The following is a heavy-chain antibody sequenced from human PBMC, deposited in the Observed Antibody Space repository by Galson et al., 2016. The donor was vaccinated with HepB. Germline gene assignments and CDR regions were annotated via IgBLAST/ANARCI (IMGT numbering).Heavy chain of an antibody. CDR2: IWYDGNNR. CDR3: ARDGSLFMSSVTIDT. V-gene: IGHV3-33*01. J-gene: IGHJ4*03. Sequence: SLRLSCAASGFTFSNYAMHWVRQAPGKGLEWVAGIWYDGNNRYYGDSVKGRFTISRDNSKNTLNLQMSSLRVEDTAMYYCARDGSLFMSSVTIDTWGQGTLVTV. CDR1: GFTFSNYA. D-gene: IGHD4-17*01.